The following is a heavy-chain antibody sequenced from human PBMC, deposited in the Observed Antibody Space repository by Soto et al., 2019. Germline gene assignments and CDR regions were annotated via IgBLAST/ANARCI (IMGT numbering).Heavy chain of an antibody. D-gene: IGHD3-22*01. V-gene: IGHV1-18*01. Sequence: GASVKGSCKASGYTFTSYGISWVRQAPGQGLEWMGWISAYNGNTNYAQKLQGRVTMTTDTSTSTAYMELRSLRSDDTAVYYCARGQDYYDSSGDDAFDIWGQGTMVTVSS. CDR1: GYTFTSYG. CDR2: ISAYNGNT. CDR3: ARGQDYYDSSGDDAFDI. J-gene: IGHJ3*02.